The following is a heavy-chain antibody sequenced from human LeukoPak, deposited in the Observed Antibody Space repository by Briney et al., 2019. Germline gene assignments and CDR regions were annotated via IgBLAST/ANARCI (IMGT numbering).Heavy chain of an antibody. J-gene: IGHJ6*02. V-gene: IGHV4-34*01. CDR1: GGSFSGYY. CDR2: INHSGST. D-gene: IGHD3-22*01. Sequence: SETLSLTCAVYGGSFSGYYWSWIRQSPGKGLEWIGEINHSGSTNYNPSLKSRVTISVDTSKNQFSLKLSSVTAADTAMYYCARGLHSSGYKPYYYYYGMDVWGQGTTVTVSS. CDR3: ARGLHSSGYKPYYYYYGMDV.